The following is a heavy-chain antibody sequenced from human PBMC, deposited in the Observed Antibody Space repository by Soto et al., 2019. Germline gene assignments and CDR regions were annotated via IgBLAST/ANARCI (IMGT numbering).Heavy chain of an antibody. CDR3: AKDGGYGSGSYYSDD. J-gene: IGHJ4*02. Sequence: EVQLLESGGGLVQPGGSLRLSCAASGFTFSSYAMSWVRQAPEKGLEWVSTTSRSGGSTYYADSVKGRFTISRDNSKNTFYLQMNSLRAEDMAVYYCAKDGGYGSGSYYSDDWGQGTLVTVSS. V-gene: IGHV3-23*01. CDR2: TSRSGGST. CDR1: GFTFSSYA. D-gene: IGHD3-10*01.